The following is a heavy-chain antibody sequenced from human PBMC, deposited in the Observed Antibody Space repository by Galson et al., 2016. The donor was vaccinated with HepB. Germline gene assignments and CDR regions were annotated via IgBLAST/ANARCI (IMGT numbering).Heavy chain of an antibody. D-gene: IGHD6-25*01. CDR2: ISPYNGNT. CDR3: ARLAAGTMAGDY. V-gene: IGHV1-18*01. J-gene: IGHJ4*02. Sequence: VKVSCKASGYSFTSYGFSWVRQAPGQGLEWMGWISPYNGNTNYAQKLQGRVTMTTDTSTNTAYMELRSLRSDDTAVYFCARLAAGTMAGDYWGQGTLVTVSS. CDR1: GYSFTSYG.